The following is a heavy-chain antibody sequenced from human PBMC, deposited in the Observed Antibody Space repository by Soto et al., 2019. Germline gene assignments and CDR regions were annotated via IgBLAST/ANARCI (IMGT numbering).Heavy chain of an antibody. CDR3: ARDSTGVDSSGWPDY. CDR1: GFTCSDYW. Sequence: GGSLRLSCGTSGFTCSDYWMHWVRQAPGKGLVWVSRIKGDGSKKNQADSMNGRSTISRDNAKNSLYLQMNSLRAEDTAVYYCARDSTGVDSSGWPDYWGQGALVTVSS. CDR2: IKGDGSKK. J-gene: IGHJ4*02. D-gene: IGHD6-19*01. V-gene: IGHV3-74*01.